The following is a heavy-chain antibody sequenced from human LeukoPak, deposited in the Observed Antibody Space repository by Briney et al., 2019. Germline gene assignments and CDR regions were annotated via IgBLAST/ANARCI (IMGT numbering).Heavy chain of an antibody. V-gene: IGHV1-2*02. CDR1: GYTFTGYY. J-gene: IGHJ4*02. D-gene: IGHD3-16*02. CDR2: INPNSGGT. CDR3: AVEYDYVWGSYPASDY. Sequence: ASVKVSCKASGYTFTGYYMHWVRQAPGQGLEWMGWINPNSGGTNYAQKFQGGVTMTRDTSISTAYMELSRLRSDDTAVYYCAVEYDYVWGSYPASDYWGQGTLVTVSS.